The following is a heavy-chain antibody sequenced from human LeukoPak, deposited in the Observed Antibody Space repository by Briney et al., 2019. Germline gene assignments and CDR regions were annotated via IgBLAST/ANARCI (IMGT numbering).Heavy chain of an antibody. J-gene: IGHJ6*02. V-gene: IGHV1-69*04. D-gene: IGHD5-24*01. CDR3: ARDGYNFYYDYGMDV. CDR2: IIPILGIA. Sequence: SVKLSCKASVDTFSSYAISWVRQPPGQGLEWVGRIIPILGIASYAQKFQGRDTITADKSTSTAYMELSSLRSEDTAVYYCARDGYNFYYDYGMDVWGQGATVTVSS. CDR1: VDTFSSYA.